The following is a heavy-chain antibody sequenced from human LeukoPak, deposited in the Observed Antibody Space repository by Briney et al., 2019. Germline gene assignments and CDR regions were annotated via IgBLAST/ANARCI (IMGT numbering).Heavy chain of an antibody. V-gene: IGHV4-39*07. D-gene: IGHD3-10*01. J-gene: IGHJ4*02. Sequence: SETLSLTCTVSGGSISSSSYYWGWIRQPPGKGLEWIGYIYHSGSTYYNPSLKSRVTISVDTSKNQFSLKLSSVTAADTAVYYCARGYGSGSYYNYWGQGSLVTVSS. CDR1: GGSISSSSYY. CDR2: IYHSGST. CDR3: ARGYGSGSYYNY.